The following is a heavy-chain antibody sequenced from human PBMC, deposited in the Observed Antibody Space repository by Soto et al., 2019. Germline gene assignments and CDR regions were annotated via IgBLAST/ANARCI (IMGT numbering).Heavy chain of an antibody. D-gene: IGHD3-10*01. Sequence: QLVQSGAEVKKPGSSVKVSCKASGGDFLSYTISWVRQAPGQGPEWMGTIIPILDVAKNAQKFQGRVELTADKATSTVYMELRSLRSDDTAVYYCAQMWFGELWHGMDVWGQGTTITVSS. CDR3: AQMWFGELWHGMDV. J-gene: IGHJ6*02. V-gene: IGHV1-69*02. CDR2: IIPILDVA. CDR1: GGDFLSYT.